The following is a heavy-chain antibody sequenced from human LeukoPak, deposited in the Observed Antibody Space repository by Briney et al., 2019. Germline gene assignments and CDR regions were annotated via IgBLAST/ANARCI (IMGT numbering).Heavy chain of an antibody. J-gene: IGHJ5*02. V-gene: IGHV4-38-2*02. CDR3: ARGWATDYDILTLDP. CDR1: GYSISSGYY. D-gene: IGHD3-9*01. Sequence: PSETLSLTCTVSGYSISSGYYWGWIRQPPGKGLEWTGSIDHSGSTYYNPSLKSRITISVDTSKNQFSLKLSSVTAADTAVYYCARGWATDYDILTLDPWGQGTLVTVSS. CDR2: IDHSGST.